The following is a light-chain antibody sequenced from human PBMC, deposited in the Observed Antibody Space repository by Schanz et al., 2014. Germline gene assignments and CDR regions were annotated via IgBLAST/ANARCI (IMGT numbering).Light chain of an antibody. J-gene: IGKJ2*01. CDR3: QQYGSSPYT. V-gene: IGKV3-20*01. CDR1: QSLGRD. Sequence: EIVMTQSPATLSLFPGERATLSCRASQSLGRDVAWYQQKPGQAPRLLIYGASSRATGIPDRFSGSGSGTDFILTISRLDPEDFAVYYCQQYGSSPYTFGQGTKLEIK. CDR2: GAS.